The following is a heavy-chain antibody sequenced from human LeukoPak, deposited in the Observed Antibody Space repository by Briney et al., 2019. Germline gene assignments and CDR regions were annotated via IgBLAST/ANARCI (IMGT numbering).Heavy chain of an antibody. V-gene: IGHV4-39*07. CDR3: ARDQLGHFDILTGWARNWFDP. D-gene: IGHD3-9*01. CDR1: GDFITGSTYY. CDR2: MYYSGST. J-gene: IGHJ5*02. Sequence: TSETLSLTCTVSGDFITGSTYYWGWIRQPPGKGLEWIGSMYYSGSTYSNPSLRSRVTMSADTSKNQFSLNLKSVTAADTAVYYCARDQLGHFDILTGWARNWFDPWGQGTLVTVSS.